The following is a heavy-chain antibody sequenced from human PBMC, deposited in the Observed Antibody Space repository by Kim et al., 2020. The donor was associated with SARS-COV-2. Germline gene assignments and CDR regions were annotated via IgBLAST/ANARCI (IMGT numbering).Heavy chain of an antibody. CDR3: ASSNYGSGSYYYYYYGMDV. J-gene: IGHJ6*02. CDR1: GYTFTSYG. D-gene: IGHD3-10*01. Sequence: ASVKVSCKASGYTFTSYGISWVRQAPGQGLEWMGWISAYNGNTNYAQKLQGRVTMTTDTSTSTAYMELRSLRSDDTAVYYCASSNYGSGSYYYYYYGMDVWGQGTTVTVSS. V-gene: IGHV1-18*04. CDR2: ISAYNGNT.